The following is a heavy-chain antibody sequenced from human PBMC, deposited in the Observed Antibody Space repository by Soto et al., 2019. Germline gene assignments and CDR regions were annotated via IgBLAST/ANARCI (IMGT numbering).Heavy chain of an antibody. V-gene: IGHV3-23*01. J-gene: IGHJ4*02. CDR1: GFAFSTFG. CDR3: ASNSMTHDY. D-gene: IGHD3-22*01. CDR2: ISSSGSDT. Sequence: EAQLLESGGDLEQPGGSLRLSCTASGFAFSTFGMSWVRQAPGKGLEWVSGISSSGSDTYYADSVKGRFTISRDNSKNTLYLQMSSLRGDDTAVYYCASNSMTHDYWGQGTLVTVSS.